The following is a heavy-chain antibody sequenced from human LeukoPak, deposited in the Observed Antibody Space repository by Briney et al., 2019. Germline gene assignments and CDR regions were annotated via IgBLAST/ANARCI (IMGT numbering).Heavy chain of an antibody. CDR2: IYYSGST. V-gene: IGHV4-39*07. Sequence: ETLSLTCTVSGGSISSSSYYWGWIRQPPGKGLEWIGSIYYSGSTYYNPSLKSRVTISVDTSKNQFSLKLSSVTAADTAVYYCARDGYYYDSSGPYNWFDPWGQGTLVTVSS. CDR3: ARDGYYYDSSGPYNWFDP. J-gene: IGHJ5*02. D-gene: IGHD3-22*01. CDR1: GGSISSSSYY.